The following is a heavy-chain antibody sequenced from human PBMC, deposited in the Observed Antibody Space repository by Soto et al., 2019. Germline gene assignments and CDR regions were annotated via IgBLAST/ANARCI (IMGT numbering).Heavy chain of an antibody. CDR3: ASEWRQGGYYGMDV. J-gene: IGHJ6*02. CDR2: IIPIFGTA. CDR1: GGTFSSYA. D-gene: IGHD2-15*01. V-gene: IGHV1-69*06. Sequence: SLKVSCKASGGTFSSYAISWVQQAPGQGLEWMGGIIPIFGTANYAQKFQGRVTITADKSTSTAYMELSSLRSEDTAVYYCASEWRQGGYYGMDVWGQGXTVTVYS.